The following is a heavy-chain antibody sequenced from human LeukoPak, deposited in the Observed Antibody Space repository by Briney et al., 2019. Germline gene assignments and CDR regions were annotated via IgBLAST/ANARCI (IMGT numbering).Heavy chain of an antibody. J-gene: IGHJ4*02. D-gene: IGHD6-19*01. CDR3: ARGVRIAVADPHLDY. Sequence: PSETLSLTCAVYGGSFSGYYWSWIRQPPGKGLEWIGEINHSGSTYCNPSLKSRVTISVDTSMKQFSLKLSSVTAADMAVYYCARGVRIAVADPHLDYWGQGTLVTVSA. CDR2: INHSGST. CDR1: GGSFSGYY. V-gene: IGHV4-34*01.